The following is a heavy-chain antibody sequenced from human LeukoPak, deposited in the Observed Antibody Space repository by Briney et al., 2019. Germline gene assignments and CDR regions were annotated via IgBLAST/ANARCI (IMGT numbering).Heavy chain of an antibody. CDR2: ISSSSSYI. CDR3: ARDGCGGDCYSHYYYYMDV. CDR1: GFTFSSYS. J-gene: IGHJ6*03. D-gene: IGHD2-21*01. Sequence: GGSLRLSCAASGFTFSSYSMNWVRQAPGKGLEWVSSISSSSSYIYYADSVKGRFTISRDNAKNSLYLQMNSLRAEDTAVYYCARDGCGGDCYSHYYYYMDVWGKGTTVTVSS. V-gene: IGHV3-21*01.